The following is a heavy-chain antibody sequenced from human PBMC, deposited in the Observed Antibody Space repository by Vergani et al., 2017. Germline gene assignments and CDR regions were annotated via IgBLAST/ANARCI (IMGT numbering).Heavy chain of an antibody. J-gene: IGHJ6*02. V-gene: IGHV4-38-2*01. D-gene: IGHD3-10*01. CDR2: IHHSGDT. Sequence: QVQLQESGPGLVKPPETLTLTCDVSDSSIMTNPYWGWFRQSPGKGLEWIGCIHHSGDTHYNSSLKSRVSISIVSSSKFSLSLTSVTAAATAIYYCSRHRGSGGFFPSSYFYGMDVWGHGTTVTVSS. CDR1: DSSIMTNPY. CDR3: SRHRGSGGFFPSSYFYGMDV.